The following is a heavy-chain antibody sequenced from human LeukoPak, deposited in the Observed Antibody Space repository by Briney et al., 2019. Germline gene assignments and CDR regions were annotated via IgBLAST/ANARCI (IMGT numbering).Heavy chain of an antibody. CDR3: ARGGAWFGELSYYMDV. CDR1: GYTFSDYY. CDR2: INAGNGNT. Sequence: ASVKVSCTASGYTFSDYYMHWVRQAPGQRLEWMGWINAGNGNTKYSQEFQGRVTITRDTSASTAYMELSSLRSEDMAVYYCARGGAWFGELSYYMDVWGKGTTVTVSS. D-gene: IGHD3-10*01. V-gene: IGHV1-3*03. J-gene: IGHJ6*03.